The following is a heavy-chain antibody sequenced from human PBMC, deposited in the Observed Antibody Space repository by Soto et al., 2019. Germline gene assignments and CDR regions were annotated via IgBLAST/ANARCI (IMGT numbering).Heavy chain of an antibody. D-gene: IGHD3-3*01. Sequence: VQLVESGGGVVQPGRSLRLSCAASGFTFSSYGMHWVRQAPGKGLEWVAVISYDGSNKYYADSVKGRFTISRDNSKNTLYLQMNSLRAEDTAVYYCAKDYYDFWSGYYTNDYWGQGTLVTVSS. CDR3: AKDYYDFWSGYYTNDY. CDR2: ISYDGSNK. J-gene: IGHJ4*02. CDR1: GFTFSSYG. V-gene: IGHV3-30*18.